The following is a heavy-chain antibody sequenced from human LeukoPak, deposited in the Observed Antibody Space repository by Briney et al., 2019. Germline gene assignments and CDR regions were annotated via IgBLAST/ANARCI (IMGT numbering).Heavy chain of an antibody. V-gene: IGHV5-51*01. CDR2: IYPGDSDT. CDR3: ARHHASITGDDAFDI. CDR1: GYSFTSYW. Sequence: PGESLKISCKGSGYSFTSYWIGWVRQMPGKGLEWMGIIYPGDSDTRYSPSFQGQVTISDDKSISTAYLQWSSLKASDTAMYYCARHHASITGDDAFDIWGQGTMVTVSS. D-gene: IGHD1-14*01. J-gene: IGHJ3*02.